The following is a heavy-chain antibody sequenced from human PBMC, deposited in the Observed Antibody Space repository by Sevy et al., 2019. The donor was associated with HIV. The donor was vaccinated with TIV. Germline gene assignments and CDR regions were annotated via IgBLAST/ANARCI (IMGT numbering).Heavy chain of an antibody. CDR1: GFRFGSQA. CDR2: MSGRGDSR. Sequence: GGSLRLSCVGSGFRFGSQAMSWVRQAPGKGLEWVSGMSGRGDSRGYAHSVKGRFTISRDNSKNTVYLQMRSLTAEDTALYYCAKDVPDQSWYDDFWRASPCSDYWGRGILVTVSS. CDR3: AKDVPDQSWYDDFWRASPCSDY. V-gene: IGHV3-23*01. J-gene: IGHJ4*01. D-gene: IGHD3-3*01.